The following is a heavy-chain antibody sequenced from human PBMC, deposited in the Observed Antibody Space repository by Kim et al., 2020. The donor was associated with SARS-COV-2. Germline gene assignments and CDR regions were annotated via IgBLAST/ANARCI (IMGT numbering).Heavy chain of an antibody. D-gene: IGHD2-2*01. J-gene: IGHJ6*02. CDR2: ISYDGSNK. CDR1: GFTFSSYA. Sequence: GGSLRLSCAASGFTFSSYAMHWVRQAPGKGLEWVAVISYDGSNKYYADSVKGRFTISRDNSKNTLYLQMNSLRAEDTAVYYCARSGQLLSYYYYGMDVWGQGTTVTVSS. V-gene: IGHV3-30*04. CDR3: ARSGQLLSYYYYGMDV.